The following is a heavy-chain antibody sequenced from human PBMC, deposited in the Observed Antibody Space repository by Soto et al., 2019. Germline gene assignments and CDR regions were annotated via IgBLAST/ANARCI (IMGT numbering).Heavy chain of an antibody. D-gene: IGHD2-21*02. J-gene: IGHJ5*01. V-gene: IGHV1-69*01. CDR2: IIPLFGTP. CDR3: ARASPVICGGDPCYRLDSSFDS. Sequence: QVQLVQSGAEVRKPGSSLRVSCKSSGATFSTTGISWVRQAPGQGLEWMGGIIPLFGTPKYARKFQGRVSITADESTNPGYMELNSLRPDDAAVYYCARASPVICGGDPCYRLDSSFDSWGQGSLVIVSS. CDR1: GATFSTTG.